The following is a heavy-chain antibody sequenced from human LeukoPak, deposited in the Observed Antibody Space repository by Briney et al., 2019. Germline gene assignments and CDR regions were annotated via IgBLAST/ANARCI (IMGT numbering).Heavy chain of an antibody. CDR2: INPNGGTT. CDR3: ARDSSSSASWWFDP. V-gene: IGHV1-46*01. J-gene: IGHJ5*02. CDR1: GYTFIRHW. Sequence: PSVKASCKASGYTFIRHWMHWVRQPPGQGLEWMGIINPNGGTTVYAQKFQGRVTSTRDMSTSTLYMELSSLRSEDTAVYYCARDSSSSASWWFDPWGQGTPVTVSS. D-gene: IGHD6-6*01.